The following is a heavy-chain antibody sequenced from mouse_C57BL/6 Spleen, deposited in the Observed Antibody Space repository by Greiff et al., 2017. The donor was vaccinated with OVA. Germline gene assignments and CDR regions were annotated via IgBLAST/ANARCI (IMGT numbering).Heavy chain of an antibody. CDR2: INPNYGTT. Sequence: EVKLVESGPELVKPGASVKISCKASGYSFTDYNMNWVKQSNGKSLEWIGVINPNYGTTSYNQKFKGKATLTVDQSSSTAYMQLNSLTSEDSAVYYCARAITTVVARYAMDYWGQGTSVTVSS. D-gene: IGHD1-1*01. CDR1: GYSFTDYN. J-gene: IGHJ4*01. V-gene: IGHV1-39*01. CDR3: ARAITTVVARYAMDY.